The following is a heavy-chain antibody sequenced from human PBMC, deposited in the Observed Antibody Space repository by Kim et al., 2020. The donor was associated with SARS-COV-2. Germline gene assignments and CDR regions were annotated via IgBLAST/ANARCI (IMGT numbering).Heavy chain of an antibody. D-gene: IGHD3-3*01. Sequence: LKSRVTISVDTSKNQFSLKLSSVTAADTAVYYCARLRFLEWSDYYYGMDVWGQGTTVTVSS. CDR3: ARLRFLEWSDYYYGMDV. V-gene: IGHV4-59*08. J-gene: IGHJ6*02.